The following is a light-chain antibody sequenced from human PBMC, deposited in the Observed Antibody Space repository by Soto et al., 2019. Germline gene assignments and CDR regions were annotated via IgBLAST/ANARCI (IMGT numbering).Light chain of an antibody. J-gene: IGKJ4*01. CDR3: QQYDNLPLT. V-gene: IGKV1-33*01. CDR1: QSISSW. CDR2: DAS. Sequence: DIQMTQSPSTLSASGGDRVTITCRASQSISSWLAWYQQKPGKAPKLLIYDASNLETGVPSRFSGSGSGTDFTFTISSLQPEDIATYYCQQYDNLPLTFGGGTKVDIK.